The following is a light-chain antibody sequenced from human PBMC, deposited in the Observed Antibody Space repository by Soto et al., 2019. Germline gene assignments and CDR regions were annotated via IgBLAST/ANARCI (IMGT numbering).Light chain of an antibody. CDR3: SSYAGITPYV. J-gene: IGLJ1*01. CDR2: EVS. Sequence: QSVLTQPPSASGSPGQSVTISCTGTSSDVGGYTYVPWYQQHPGKAPKLMIYEVSKRPSGVPDRFSGSKSGNTASLTVSGLQAEDEADYYCSSYAGITPYVFGTGTKVTVL. CDR1: SSDVGGYTY. V-gene: IGLV2-8*01.